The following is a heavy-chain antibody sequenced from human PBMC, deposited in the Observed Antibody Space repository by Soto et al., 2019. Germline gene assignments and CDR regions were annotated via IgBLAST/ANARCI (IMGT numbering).Heavy chain of an antibody. CDR2: IYPGDSDT. V-gene: IGHV5-51*01. J-gene: IGHJ4*02. CDR3: ARSDGNAGRFSDY. Sequence: PXESLKISWKGSGYTFTSYWVVWVRQMPGEGLEWLGVIYPGDSDTRYSQSFQGQVTISADKSINTAYLQWGSLKASDSAIYYCARSDGNAGRFSDYWGQGTLVTVS. D-gene: IGHD2-15*01. CDR1: GYTFTSYW.